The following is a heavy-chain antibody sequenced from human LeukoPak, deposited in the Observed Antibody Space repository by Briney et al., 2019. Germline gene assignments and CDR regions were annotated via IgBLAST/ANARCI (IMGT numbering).Heavy chain of an antibody. CDR3: ARDLYSSWYGKGVIGY. Sequence: GGSLRLSCAASGFTFSSYSMNWVRQAPGKGLEWVSYISSSSSTIYYADPVKGRFTISRDNAKNSLYLQMNSLRAEDTAVYYCARDLYSSWYGKGVIGYWGQGTLVTVSS. CDR1: GFTFSSYS. D-gene: IGHD6-6*01. V-gene: IGHV3-48*04. J-gene: IGHJ4*02. CDR2: ISSSSSTI.